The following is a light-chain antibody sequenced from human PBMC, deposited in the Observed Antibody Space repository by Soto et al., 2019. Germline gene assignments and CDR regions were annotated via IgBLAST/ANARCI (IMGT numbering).Light chain of an antibody. J-gene: IGLJ1*01. CDR1: SSDVGGYNF. V-gene: IGLV2-14*03. CDR3: CSYTSSDTRV. CDR2: DVI. Sequence: QSVLTQPASVSGAPGQAITISCTGTSSDVGGYNFVSWYQQHPGKVPKLLIYDVIHRPSGVPDRFSGSKSGNTASLTISGLQAEDEADYYCCSYTSSDTRVFGTGTKVTVL.